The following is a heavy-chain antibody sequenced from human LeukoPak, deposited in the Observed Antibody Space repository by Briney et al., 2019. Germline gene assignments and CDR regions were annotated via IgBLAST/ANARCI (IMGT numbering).Heavy chain of an antibody. D-gene: IGHD4/OR15-4a*01. Sequence: ASVKVSCKASGYTFTGYYMHWVRQAPGQGLEWMGWINPNSGGTNYAQKFQGRVTMTRDTSISTAYMELSRLRSDDMAVYYCAREKRAMVGHFDPWGQGTLVTVSS. CDR1: GYTFTGYY. CDR3: AREKRAMVGHFDP. CDR2: INPNSGGT. J-gene: IGHJ5*02. V-gene: IGHV1-2*02.